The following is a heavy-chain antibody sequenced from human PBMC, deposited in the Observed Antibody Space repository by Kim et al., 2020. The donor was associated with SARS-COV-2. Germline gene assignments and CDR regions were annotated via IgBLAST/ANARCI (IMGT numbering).Heavy chain of an antibody. V-gene: IGHV7-4-1*02. CDR2: INTNTGNP. Sequence: ASVKVSCKASGYTFTSYAMNWVRQAPGQGLEWMGWINTNTGNPTYAQGFTGRFVFSLDTSVSTAYLQISSLKAEDTAVYYCARGPGAGVLRVVVVAATDYWGQGTLVTVSS. D-gene: IGHD2-15*01. CDR1: GYTFTSYA. J-gene: IGHJ4*02. CDR3: ARGPGAGVLRVVVVAATDY.